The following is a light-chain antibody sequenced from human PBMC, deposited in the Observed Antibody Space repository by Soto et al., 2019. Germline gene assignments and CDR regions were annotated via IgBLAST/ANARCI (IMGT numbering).Light chain of an antibody. CDR3: QQYNSYTWT. Sequence: IQMTQSPSTLSASVGDTVTISCRASQSISPWLAWYQQKPGKAPKLLIYKASSLESGVPSRFSGSGSGTEFTLTISSLQPDDFATYYCQQYNSYTWTFGQGTKVDIK. V-gene: IGKV1-5*03. CDR2: KAS. CDR1: QSISPW. J-gene: IGKJ1*01.